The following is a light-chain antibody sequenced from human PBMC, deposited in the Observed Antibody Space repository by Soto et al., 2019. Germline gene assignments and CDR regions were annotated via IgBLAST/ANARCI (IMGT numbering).Light chain of an antibody. Sequence: DIQMTQSPSTLSASVGDRVTITCRASQDITPWLAWYQQNPGKAPKLLIYGVSSLESGVPSRVSGSGSGIEFTITVTYLQPDDFATYYCQQYHTYWTFGQGTYVEIK. CDR2: GVS. CDR3: QQYHTYWT. J-gene: IGKJ1*01. V-gene: IGKV1-5*01. CDR1: QDITPW.